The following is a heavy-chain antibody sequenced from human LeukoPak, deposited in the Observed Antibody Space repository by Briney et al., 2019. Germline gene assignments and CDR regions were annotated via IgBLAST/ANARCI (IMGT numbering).Heavy chain of an antibody. CDR1: GFTFSRFW. J-gene: IGHJ6*02. V-gene: IGHV3-7*01. Sequence: GGSLRLSCAASGFTFSRFWMTWVRQAPGKGLEWVANINQDGSEKYYVDSVKGRFTISRDNAKNSLYLQMNSLRAEDTAVYYCAIVPGYCSSTSCPSQYYYGMDVWGQGTTVTVSS. CDR2: INQDGSEK. CDR3: AIVPGYCSSTSCPSQYYYGMDV. D-gene: IGHD2-2*03.